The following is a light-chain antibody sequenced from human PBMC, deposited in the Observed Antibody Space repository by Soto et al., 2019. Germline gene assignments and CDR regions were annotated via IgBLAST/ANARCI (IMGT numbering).Light chain of an antibody. J-gene: IGLJ3*02. V-gene: IGLV1-44*01. Sequence: QSVLTQPPSASGTPGQRVTISCSGSSSNIGGNTVNRYQQLPGTAPKLLIYTNNQGPSGVPDRISGSKSGTSASLAISTLQSEDEADYYCAAWDDSLNGLVFGGGTKLTVL. CDR2: TNN. CDR1: SSNIGGNT. CDR3: AAWDDSLNGLV.